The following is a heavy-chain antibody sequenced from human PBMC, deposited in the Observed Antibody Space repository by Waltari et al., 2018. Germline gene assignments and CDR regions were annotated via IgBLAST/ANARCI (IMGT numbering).Heavy chain of an antibody. CDR3: ARGRPLHETSGYYYNY. CDR1: GGSFSDYF. Sequence: QVKLQQWGAGLLKPSETLSLTCAVYGGSFSDYFWGWIRQPPGKGLEWIGEIDSRGSTNHGPSHKRRVTISVDTSKSQVSLKLNSVTAADTAVYFCARGRPLHETSGYYYNYWGQGTLVSVSS. V-gene: IGHV4-34*01. J-gene: IGHJ4*02. D-gene: IGHD3-22*01. CDR2: IDSRGST.